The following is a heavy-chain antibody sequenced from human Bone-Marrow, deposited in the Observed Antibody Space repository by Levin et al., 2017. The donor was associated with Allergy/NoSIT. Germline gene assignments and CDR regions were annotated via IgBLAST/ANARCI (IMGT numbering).Heavy chain of an antibody. CDR2: ISSDGSNK. V-gene: IGHV3-30*04. Sequence: SCAASIYSFSTYAMFWVRQAPGKGLEWVAVISSDGSNKYYADSVKGRFTISRDNSKNTLYLQMNSLRPEDTAVYYCARESGGGTWTYFEYWGQGTLVTVSS. J-gene: IGHJ4*02. CDR3: ARESGGGTWTYFEY. CDR1: IYSFSTYA. D-gene: IGHD2-15*01.